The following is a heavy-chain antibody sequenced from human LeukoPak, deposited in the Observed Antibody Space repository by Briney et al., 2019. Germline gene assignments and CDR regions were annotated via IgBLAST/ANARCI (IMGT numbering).Heavy chain of an antibody. CDR1: GFTFSDYY. V-gene: IGHV3-11*03. J-gene: IGHJ5*02. CDR3: ARWNLRSLGQPHWFDP. D-gene: IGHD5-12*01. Sequence: GGSLRLSCAASGFTFSDYYMTWIRQAPGRGLEWVSYISSSSTYTNDADSVRGRFTVSRDNAKNSLYLQMDSLRPEDTAVYYCARWNLRSLGQPHWFDPWGRGTLVTVSS. CDR2: ISSSSTYT.